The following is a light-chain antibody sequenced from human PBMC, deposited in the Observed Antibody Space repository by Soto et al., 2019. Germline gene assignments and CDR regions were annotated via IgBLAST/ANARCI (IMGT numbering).Light chain of an antibody. CDR2: WAS. J-gene: IGKJ1*01. CDR1: QSVLDRSSNRNF. V-gene: IGKV4-1*01. Sequence: DIGMTQSPDSLSVSLGXXATINCKSTQSVLDRSSNRNFFGWYQQKPGQPPKVLIYWASTRESGVPDRFSGSGSGTDFTLTISSLQAEDVAVYYCQQYYRTPWTFGQGTKVDIK. CDR3: QQYYRTPWT.